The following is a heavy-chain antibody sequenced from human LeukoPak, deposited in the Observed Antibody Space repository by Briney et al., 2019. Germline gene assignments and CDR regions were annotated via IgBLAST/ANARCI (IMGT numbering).Heavy chain of an antibody. Sequence: SETLSLTCTVSGGSISSYYWSWIRQPPGKGLEWIGYIYYSGSTNYNPSLKSRVTISVDTSKNQFSLKLSSVTAADTAVYYCARSRGAVAVFDYWGQGTLVTVSS. J-gene: IGHJ4*02. V-gene: IGHV4-59*01. CDR3: ARSRGAVAVFDY. CDR1: GGSISSYY. CDR2: IYYSGST. D-gene: IGHD6-19*01.